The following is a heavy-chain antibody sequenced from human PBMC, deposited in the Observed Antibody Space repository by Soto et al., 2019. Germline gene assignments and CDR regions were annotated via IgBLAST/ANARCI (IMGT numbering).Heavy chain of an antibody. CDR3: ATRPAYLAPTGYYFNS. J-gene: IGHJ4*02. Sequence: QVQLVQSGAEVKEPGASVKVSCKVSGYTFTELSMFWVRQAPGKGLEWMGGFDREDGKTIYAQRLQGRVSMTVDTSTDTAYLDLSSLRSEDTAVYYCATRPAYLAPTGYYFNSWGQGTLVTVSS. CDR1: GYTFTELS. D-gene: IGHD2-2*01. CDR2: FDREDGKT. V-gene: IGHV1-24*01.